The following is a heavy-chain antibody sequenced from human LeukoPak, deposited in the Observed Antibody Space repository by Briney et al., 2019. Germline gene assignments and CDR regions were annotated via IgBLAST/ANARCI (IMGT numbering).Heavy chain of an antibody. CDR3: ARAASSGSYYLYYYYYMDV. CDR1: GCTFTGYY. V-gene: IGHV1-2*02. CDR2: INPNSGGT. Sequence: ASVKVSRKASGCTFTGYYMHWVRQAPGQGLEWMGWINPNSGGTNYAQKFQGRVTMTRDTSISTAYMELSRLRSDDTAVYYCARAASSGSYYLYYYYYMDVWGKGTTVTVSS. J-gene: IGHJ6*03. D-gene: IGHD1-26*01.